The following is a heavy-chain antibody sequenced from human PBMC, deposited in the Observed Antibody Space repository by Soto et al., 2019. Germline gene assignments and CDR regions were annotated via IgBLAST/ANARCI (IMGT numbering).Heavy chain of an antibody. CDR1: GVTFSSXT. CDR2: IIPILGIA. V-gene: IGHV1-69*02. J-gene: IGHJ5*02. Sequence: GASVKVSCKASGVTFSSXTISWVRQAPGQGLEWMGRIIPILGIANYAQKFQGRVTITADKSTSTAYMELSSLRSEDTAVYYCARVTYYYGSGDAYNWFDPWGQGTLVTVSS. CDR3: ARVTYYYGSGDAYNWFDP. D-gene: IGHD3-10*01.